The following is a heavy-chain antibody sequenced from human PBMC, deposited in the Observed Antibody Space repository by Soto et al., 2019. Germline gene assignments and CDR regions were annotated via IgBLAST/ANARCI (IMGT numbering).Heavy chain of an antibody. Sequence: ASVKVSCKASGYTFTDYYMHWVRQAPGQGLEWMGWINPNNGGTSYAQKFEGWVTMTRDTSISTAYMEVRRLTSDDTAVYYCARGSPTTTPFDYWGQGTLVTVYS. CDR2: INPNNGGT. CDR3: ARGSPTTTPFDY. CDR1: GYTFTDYY. J-gene: IGHJ4*02. V-gene: IGHV1-2*04. D-gene: IGHD1-1*01.